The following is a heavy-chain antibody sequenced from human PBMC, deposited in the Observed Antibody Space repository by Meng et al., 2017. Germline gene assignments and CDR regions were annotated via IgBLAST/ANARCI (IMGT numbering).Heavy chain of an antibody. V-gene: IGHV6-1*01. Sequence: QIQLQQSVPGLLNPSQSLPLICSISGASVSSNRAAWNWIRQSTSRGLEWLGRAYYRSKWYHDYAESVKSRISIDPDTSKNQFSLQLRSVTPEDSVVYYCARGSYSFDSWGQRTLVTVSS. CDR3: ARGSYSFDS. J-gene: IGHJ4*02. CDR2: AYYRSKWYH. D-gene: IGHD1-26*01. CDR1: GASVSSNRAA.